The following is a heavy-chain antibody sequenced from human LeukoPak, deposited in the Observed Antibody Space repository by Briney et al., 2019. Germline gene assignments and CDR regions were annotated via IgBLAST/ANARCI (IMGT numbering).Heavy chain of an antibody. V-gene: IGHV3-7*05. CDR3: ARGTYYYDS. Sequence: GGPLRLSCAASGFTFSIDWMSWARQPPGKGLERVAKINQDGSEKYYVDSVKGRFTISRDNAKNSLYLQMNSLRAEDTAVYYCARGTYYYDSWGQGTLVTVSS. J-gene: IGHJ4*02. D-gene: IGHD3-22*01. CDR1: GFTFSIDW. CDR2: INQDGSEK.